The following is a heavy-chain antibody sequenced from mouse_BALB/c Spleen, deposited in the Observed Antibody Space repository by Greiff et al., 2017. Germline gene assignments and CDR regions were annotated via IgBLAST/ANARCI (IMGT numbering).Heavy chain of an antibody. V-gene: IGHV3-6*02. J-gene: IGHJ3*01. CDR1: GYSITSGYY. CDR3: AVINPLFAY. Sequence: VQLQQSGPGLVKPSQSLSLTCSVTGYSITSGYYWNWIRQFPGNKLEWMGYISYDGSNNYNPSLKNRISITRDTSKNQFFLKLNSVTTEDTATYCCAVINPLFAYWGQGTLVTVSA. CDR2: ISYDGSN. D-gene: IGHD2-4*01.